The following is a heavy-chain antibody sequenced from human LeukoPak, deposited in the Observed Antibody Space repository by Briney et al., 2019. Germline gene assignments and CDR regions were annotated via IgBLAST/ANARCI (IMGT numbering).Heavy chain of an antibody. V-gene: IGHV1-69*05. CDR1: GGTFSSYA. CDR3: ARAPYYYDSSGYYYTVGWFDP. Sequence: SVKVSCKASGGTFSSYAISWVRQAPGQVLEWMGGIIPIFGTANYAQKFQGRVTITTDESTSTAYMELSSLRSEDTAVYYCARAPYYYDSSGYYYTVGWFDPWGQGTLVTVSS. D-gene: IGHD3-22*01. J-gene: IGHJ5*02. CDR2: IIPIFGTA.